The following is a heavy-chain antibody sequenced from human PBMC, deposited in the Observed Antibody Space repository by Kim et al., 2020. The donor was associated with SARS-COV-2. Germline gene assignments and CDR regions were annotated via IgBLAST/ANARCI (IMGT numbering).Heavy chain of an antibody. J-gene: IGHJ4*02. D-gene: IGHD2-2*02. CDR3: AKVGTDQLLYTY. Sequence: GGSLRLSCAASGFTFSSYAMSWVRQAPGKGLEWVSAISGSGGSTYYADSVRGRFTISRDNSKNTLYLQMNSLRAEDTAVYYCAKVGTDQLLYTYWGQGTLVTVSS. V-gene: IGHV3-23*01. CDR2: ISGSGGST. CDR1: GFTFSSYA.